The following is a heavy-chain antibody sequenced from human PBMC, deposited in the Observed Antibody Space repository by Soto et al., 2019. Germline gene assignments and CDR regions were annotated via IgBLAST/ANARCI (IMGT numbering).Heavy chain of an antibody. J-gene: IGHJ5*02. V-gene: IGHV3-66*01. CDR1: GFTVSSNY. Sequence: EVQLVESGGGLVQPGGSLRLSCAASGFTVSSNYMSWVRQAPGKGLEWVSVIYSGGTTYYADSVKGRFTISRGNSKNTLYLQMNSLRAEDTAVYYCARNGDSSDYRGWFDPWGQGTLVTVS. D-gene: IGHD3-22*01. CDR3: ARNGDSSDYRGWFDP. CDR2: IYSGGTT.